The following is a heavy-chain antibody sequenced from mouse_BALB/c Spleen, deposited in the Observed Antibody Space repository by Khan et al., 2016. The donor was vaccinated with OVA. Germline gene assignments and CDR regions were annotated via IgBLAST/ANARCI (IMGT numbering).Heavy chain of an antibody. V-gene: IGHV5-17*02. Sequence: EVKLVESGGGLVQPGGSRKLSCAASGFTFSSFGMHWIRQAPKKGLEWVAYISSGSSTIYYGDTVKGRFTISRDNPKNTLFLQMTSLRSDDTAMYYCVRSGGNFHWYFDVWGTGTSVTVSS. D-gene: IGHD2-1*01. CDR2: ISSGSSTI. J-gene: IGHJ1*03. CDR1: GFTFSSFG. CDR3: VRSGGNFHWYFDV.